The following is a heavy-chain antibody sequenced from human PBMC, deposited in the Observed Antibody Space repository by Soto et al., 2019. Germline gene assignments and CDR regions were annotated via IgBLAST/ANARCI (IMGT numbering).Heavy chain of an antibody. CDR2: ISSSSSHI. J-gene: IGHJ6*02. CDR1: GFTLSSYS. V-gene: IGHV3-21*01. D-gene: IGHD2-21*02. CDR3: VRERGLSSFYGMDV. Sequence: GSLRLSCAASGFTLSSYSVNWVRLASGKGLEWVASISSSSSHIYYADSVKGRFTISRDNARNSLYLQMNSLRAEDTAVYYCVRERGLSSFYGMDVWGQETTVTVSS.